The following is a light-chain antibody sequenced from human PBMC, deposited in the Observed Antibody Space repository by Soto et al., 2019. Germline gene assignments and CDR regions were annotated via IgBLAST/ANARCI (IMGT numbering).Light chain of an antibody. CDR2: GAT. CDR3: QQYDSSPFI. Sequence: EIVLTQYPGTLSLSPGERATLSCRASQSVGTYLAWHQHKPGQAPRLLMYGATNRATGIPDRFSGSASGTDFTLTISRLEPEDFAVYYCQQYDSSPFIFGRGTKLE. J-gene: IGKJ2*01. V-gene: IGKV3-20*01. CDR1: QSVGTY.